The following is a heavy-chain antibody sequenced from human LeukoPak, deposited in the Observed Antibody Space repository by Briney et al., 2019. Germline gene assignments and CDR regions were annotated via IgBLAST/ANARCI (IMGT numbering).Heavy chain of an antibody. CDR2: IYYSGST. V-gene: IGHV4-59*08. D-gene: IGHD3-22*01. Sequence: PSETLSLTCTVSGGSISSYYWSWIRQPPGKGLEWIGYIYYSGSTNYNPSLESRVTISVDTSKNQFSLKLSSVTAADTAVYYCARRTYYYDSSGYYLDYGMDVWGQGTTVTVSS. CDR1: GGSISSYY. CDR3: ARRTYYYDSSGYYLDYGMDV. J-gene: IGHJ6*02.